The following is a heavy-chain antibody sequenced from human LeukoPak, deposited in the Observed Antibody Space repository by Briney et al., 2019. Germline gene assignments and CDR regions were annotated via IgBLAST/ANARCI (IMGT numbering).Heavy chain of an antibody. J-gene: IGHJ4*02. CDR3: ARSSYADYFDY. D-gene: IGHD2-8*01. Sequence: SETLSLTCTVSGYSISSGYYWGWIRQPPGKGLEWIGYIYHSGSTYYNPSLKSRVTISVDRSKNQFSLKLSSVTAADTAVYYCARSSYADYFDYWGQGTLVTVSS. CDR2: IYHSGST. V-gene: IGHV4-38-2*02. CDR1: GYSISSGYY.